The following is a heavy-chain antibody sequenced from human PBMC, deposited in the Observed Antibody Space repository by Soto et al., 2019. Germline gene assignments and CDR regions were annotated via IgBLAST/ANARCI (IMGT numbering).Heavy chain of an antibody. D-gene: IGHD6-13*01. V-gene: IGHV1-46*01. CDR3: AKSSSWYDGGSRYFDY. CDR1: GYTFTSYY. J-gene: IGHJ4*02. CDR2: INPSEGST. Sequence: QVQLVQSGAEVKKPGASVKVSCKASGYTFTSYYLHWVRQAPGLGLEWMGIINPSEGSTTYAQKFQDRVTMTRDTSTSTVYMEVSSLTSEDTAVYFCAKSSSWYDGGSRYFDYWGQGTLVTVSS.